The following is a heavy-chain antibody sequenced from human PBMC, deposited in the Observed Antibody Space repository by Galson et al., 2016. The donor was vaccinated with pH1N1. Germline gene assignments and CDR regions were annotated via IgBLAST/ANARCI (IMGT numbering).Heavy chain of an antibody. Sequence: SLRLSCAASGFTFSDHPMHWVRQAPGKGLEWVAVIWSDGSTHYGESVKGRFTISRDNSKDTLYLQMNSLRHEDTSVYYCARDKRGNDGGVDYWGQGSLVIVSS. CDR2: IWSDGST. V-gene: IGHV3-33*01. J-gene: IGHJ4*02. CDR3: ARDKRGNDGGVDY. CDR1: GFTFSDHP. D-gene: IGHD4-23*01.